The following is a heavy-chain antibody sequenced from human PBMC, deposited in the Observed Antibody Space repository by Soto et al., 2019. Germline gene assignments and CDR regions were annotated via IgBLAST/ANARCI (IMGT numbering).Heavy chain of an antibody. V-gene: IGHV3-23*01. CDR1: GFTFSSYA. CDR2: ISTSGDST. CDR3: AIISRYCSSTSCYAV. J-gene: IGHJ4*02. Sequence: EVQLLESGAGLGQPGGSLRLSCAASGFTFSSYAMSWVRQAPGKGLEWVSGISTSGDSTYYADSVKGRFTISRDNSKETLYLQLNSLRAGDTAVYYCAIISRYCSSTSCYAVWGQGTLVTVSS. D-gene: IGHD2-2*01.